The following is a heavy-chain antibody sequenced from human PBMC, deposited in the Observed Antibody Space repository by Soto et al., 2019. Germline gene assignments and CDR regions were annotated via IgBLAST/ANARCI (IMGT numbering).Heavy chain of an antibody. V-gene: IGHV1-18*01. Sequence: ASVKVSCKASGYTFTSYGISWVRQAPGQGLERMGWISAYNGNTNYAQKLQGRVTMTTDTSTSTAYMELRSLKSDDTAVYYSARSGYSSGWFYDAFDIWGQGTMVAVSS. D-gene: IGHD6-19*01. CDR2: ISAYNGNT. J-gene: IGHJ3*02. CDR1: GYTFTSYG. CDR3: ARSGYSSGWFYDAFDI.